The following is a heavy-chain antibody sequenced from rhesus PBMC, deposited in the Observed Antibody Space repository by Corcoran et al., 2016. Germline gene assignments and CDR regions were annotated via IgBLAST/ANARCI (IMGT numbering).Heavy chain of an antibody. J-gene: IGHJ4*01. CDR3: ARARDFDY. CDR1: GGSISSSHW. Sequence: QLPLQESGPGLVKPSETLSLTCAVSGGSISSSHWLSWIRQPPGKGLEWIGRTSCSGGSTSYNPSLKSRVTISTDTSKNQFSLKLSSVTAADTAVYYCARARDFDYWGQGVLVTVSS. CDR2: TSCSGGST. V-gene: IGHV4-57*01.